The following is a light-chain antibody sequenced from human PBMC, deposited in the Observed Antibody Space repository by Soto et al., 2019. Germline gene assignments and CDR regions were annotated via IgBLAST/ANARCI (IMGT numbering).Light chain of an antibody. CDR1: SRDIGTSNL. V-gene: IGLV2-23*02. Sequence: QSVLTQPASVSGSPGQSITISCTGTSRDIGTSNLVSWYQQYPGKAPKLLIFEVTKRPSGISDRFSGSKSGNTASLTISGLRPEDEAGYYCYSYTGISTSLFVFGTGTKLTVL. CDR2: EVT. CDR3: YSYTGISTSLFV. J-gene: IGLJ1*01.